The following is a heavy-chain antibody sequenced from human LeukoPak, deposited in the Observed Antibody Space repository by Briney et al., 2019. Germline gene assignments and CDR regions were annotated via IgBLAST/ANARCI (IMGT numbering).Heavy chain of an antibody. D-gene: IGHD2-2*01. CDR2: ISGRSNYI. CDR3: ARGSTLGSCTSSSCHNWFDP. V-gene: IGHV3-21*01. Sequence: PGGSLRLSCAASGFTFSTFSMNWVRQAPGKGLEWVSSISGRSNYIFYADSVKGRFTISRDNAENSLYLLLNSLRVEDTAVYYCARGSTLGSCTSSSCHNWFDPWGQGTLVTVSS. CDR1: GFTFSTFS. J-gene: IGHJ5*02.